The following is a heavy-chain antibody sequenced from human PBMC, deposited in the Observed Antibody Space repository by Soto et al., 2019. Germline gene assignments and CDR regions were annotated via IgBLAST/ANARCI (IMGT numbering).Heavy chain of an antibody. D-gene: IGHD4-17*01. CDR3: AKDSTVTTSLYFYYYGFDV. Sequence: VHLLESGGGLVQPGGSLRLACTASGFTFNHYAMSWVRQAPGKGLEWVSAVSGRGGSTKYADSVKGRFIISRDNSNSTLYLHMDSLRGEDTAVYYCAKDSTVTTSLYFYYYGFDVWGQGTTVTVSS. J-gene: IGHJ6*02. V-gene: IGHV3-23*01. CDR2: VSGRGGST. CDR1: GFTFNHYA.